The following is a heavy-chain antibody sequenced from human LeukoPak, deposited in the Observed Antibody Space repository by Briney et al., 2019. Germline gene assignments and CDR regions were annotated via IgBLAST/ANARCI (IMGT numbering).Heavy chain of an antibody. CDR1: GFTFSTYG. D-gene: IGHD3-22*01. CDR2: ISYDGSNK. CDR3: AKILYYYDSRGFEDY. J-gene: IGHJ4*02. Sequence: GRSLRLSCAASGFTFSTYGMHWVRQDPGKGLEWVAVISYDGSNKYYGDSVKGRFIISRDNSKNTLYLQMNSLRAEDTAVYYCAKILYYYDSRGFEDYWGQGTLVTVSS. V-gene: IGHV3-30*18.